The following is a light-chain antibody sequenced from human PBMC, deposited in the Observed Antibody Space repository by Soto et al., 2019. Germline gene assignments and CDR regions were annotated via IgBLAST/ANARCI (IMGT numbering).Light chain of an antibody. Sequence: QSVLTQPASVSGSPGQSITISCTGTSSDVGGYNYVCWYKQHPGKAPQLMIYEVTNRPSGVSDRFSGSKSGNTASLTIPGLQAEDEADYYCTSYTSSSTLYVFGTGTKVTVL. J-gene: IGLJ1*01. CDR2: EVT. CDR1: SSDVGGYNY. CDR3: TSYTSSSTLYV. V-gene: IGLV2-14*01.